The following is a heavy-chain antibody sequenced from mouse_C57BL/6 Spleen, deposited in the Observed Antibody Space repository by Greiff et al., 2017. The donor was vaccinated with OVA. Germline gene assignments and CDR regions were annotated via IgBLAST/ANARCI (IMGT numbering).Heavy chain of an antibody. Sequence: QVQLKESGPGLVAPSQSLSITCTVSGFSLTSYGVHWVRQPPGKGLEWLVVIWSDGSTTYKSALKSRMSIRKDKAKSQVFLKMNSLQTDDTAMDDCARHYYGSSYWYFDVWGTGTTVTVSS. CDR3: ARHYYGSSYWYFDV. CDR2: IWSDGST. J-gene: IGHJ1*03. D-gene: IGHD1-1*01. V-gene: IGHV2-6-1*01. CDR1: GFSLTSYG.